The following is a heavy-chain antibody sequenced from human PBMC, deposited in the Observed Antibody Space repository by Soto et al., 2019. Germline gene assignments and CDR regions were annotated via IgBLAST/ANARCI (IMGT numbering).Heavy chain of an antibody. D-gene: IGHD3-10*01. J-gene: IGHJ4*02. V-gene: IGHV3-49*03. Sequence: EVYLVESGGGLVEPGRSLRLSCTASGFPFGNFLMSWFRQAPGKGMEWVGFIRSQPYGGTAEYAASVRGRFTISRDDSRGIVYLQMNSLQTEDSGVYYCIGSFPFWGQGTLVTVSS. CDR3: IGSFPF. CDR1: GFPFGNFL. CDR2: IRSQPYGGTA.